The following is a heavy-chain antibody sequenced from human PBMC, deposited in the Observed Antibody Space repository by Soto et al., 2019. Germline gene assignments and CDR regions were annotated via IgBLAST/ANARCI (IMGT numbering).Heavy chain of an antibody. CDR1: GFSLSTSGMC. D-gene: IGHD3-10*01. V-gene: IGHV2-70*01. CDR3: ARIISPYYGSGSYTIDY. J-gene: IGHJ4*02. CDR2: IDWDDDK. Sequence: GPTLLNPTQTLTLTCTFSGFSLSTSGMCVSWIRQPPGKALEWLALIDWDDDKYYSTSLKTRLTISKDTSKNQVVLTMTNMDPVDTATYYCARIISPYYGSGSYTIDYWGQGTLVTVSS.